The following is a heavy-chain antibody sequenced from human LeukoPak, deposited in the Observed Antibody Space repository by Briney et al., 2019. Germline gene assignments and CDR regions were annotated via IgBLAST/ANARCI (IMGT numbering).Heavy chain of an antibody. V-gene: IGHV1-24*01. Sequence: ASVKVSCKVSGYTLTELSMHWVRQAPGKGLEWMGGFDPEDGETIYAQKFQGRVTMTEDTSTDTAYMELSRLRSDDTAVYYCAREGRYCSSTSCYYFDYWGQGTLVTVSS. J-gene: IGHJ4*02. CDR1: GYTLTELS. D-gene: IGHD2-2*01. CDR3: AREGRYCSSTSCYYFDY. CDR2: FDPEDGET.